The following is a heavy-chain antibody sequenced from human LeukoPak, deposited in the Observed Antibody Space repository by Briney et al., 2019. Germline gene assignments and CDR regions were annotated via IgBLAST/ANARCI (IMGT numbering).Heavy chain of an antibody. J-gene: IGHJ4*02. D-gene: IGHD2-2*01. Sequence: GRSLRLSCAASGFTFDDYAMHWVRQAPGKGLEWVSGISWNSGSIGYADSAKGRFTISRDNAKNSLYLQMNSLRAEDTALYYCAKDTGIVVVPAGGIDYWGQGTLVTVSS. CDR3: AKDTGIVVVPAGGIDY. CDR1: GFTFDDYA. V-gene: IGHV3-9*01. CDR2: ISWNSGSI.